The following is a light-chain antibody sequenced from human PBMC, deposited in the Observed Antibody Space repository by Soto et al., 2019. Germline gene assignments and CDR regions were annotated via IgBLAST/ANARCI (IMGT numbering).Light chain of an antibody. CDR2: DVS. V-gene: IGLV2-14*01. J-gene: IGLJ2*01. CDR3: SSYISSSTSVA. CDR1: SSDVGSYNY. Sequence: QSALTQPASVSGSPGQSITISCTGTSSDVGSYNYVSWYQQHPGKAPKLMIYDVSNRPSGVSDRFSGSKSGNTASLTISGLQAEDEADYYCSSYISSSTSVAFGGGTKVTVL.